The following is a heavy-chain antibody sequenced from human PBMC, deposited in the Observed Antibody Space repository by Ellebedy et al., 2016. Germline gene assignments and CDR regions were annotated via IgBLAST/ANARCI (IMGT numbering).Heavy chain of an antibody. V-gene: IGHV4-59*12. CDR2: IYYSGST. D-gene: IGHD3-22*01. CDR1: GGSISSYY. CDR3: ARVPYDSSGLRVLYGMDV. J-gene: IGHJ6*02. Sequence: GSLRLXXTDSGGSISSYYRSWIRQPPGKGLEWIGYIYYSGSTNYNPSLKSRVTIAVDTSKNQFSLKLSSVTAADTAVYYCARVPYDSSGLRVLYGMDVWGQGTTVTVSS.